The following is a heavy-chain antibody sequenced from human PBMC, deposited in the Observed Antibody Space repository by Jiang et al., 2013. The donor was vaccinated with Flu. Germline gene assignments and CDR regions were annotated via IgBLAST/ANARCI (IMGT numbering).Heavy chain of an antibody. V-gene: IGHV1-69*01. CDR3: ATAAGYCSGGSCYYYYYGMDV. D-gene: IGHD2-15*01. CDR2: IIPIFGTA. CDR1: GGTFSSYA. Sequence: KPGSSVKVSCKASGGTFSSYAISWVRQAPGQGLEWMGGIIPIFGTANYAQKFQGRVTITADESTSTAYMELSSLRSEDTAVYYCATAAGYCSGGSCYYYYYGMDVWGQGTTVTVSS. J-gene: IGHJ6*02.